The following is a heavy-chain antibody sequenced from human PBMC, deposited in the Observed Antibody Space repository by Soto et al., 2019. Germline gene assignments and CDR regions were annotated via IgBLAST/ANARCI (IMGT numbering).Heavy chain of an antibody. V-gene: IGHV3-33*01. CDR3: ARDTTTGYYYGMDV. D-gene: IGHD1-1*01. J-gene: IGHJ6*02. Sequence: GGSLRLSCAASGFTFSSYGMHWVRQAPGKGLEWVAVIWYDGSNKYYADSVKGRFTISRDNSKNTLYLQMNSLRAEDTVVYYCARDTTTGYYYGMDVWGQGTTVTVSS. CDR2: IWYDGSNK. CDR1: GFTFSSYG.